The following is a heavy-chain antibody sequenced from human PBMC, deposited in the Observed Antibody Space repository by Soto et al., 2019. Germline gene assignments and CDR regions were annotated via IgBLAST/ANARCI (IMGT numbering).Heavy chain of an antibody. CDR1: GGSISSSSYY. CDR2: IYYSGST. Sequence: QLQLQESGPGLVKPSETLSLTCTVSGGSISSSSYYWGWIRQPPGKGLEWIGSIYYSGSTYYNPSLKSRVTISVDTSKNQFSLKLRSVTAADTAVYYCARHGTSVVAALAYFDYWGQGTLVTVSS. CDR3: ARHGTSVVAALAYFDY. V-gene: IGHV4-39*01. J-gene: IGHJ4*02. D-gene: IGHD3-22*01.